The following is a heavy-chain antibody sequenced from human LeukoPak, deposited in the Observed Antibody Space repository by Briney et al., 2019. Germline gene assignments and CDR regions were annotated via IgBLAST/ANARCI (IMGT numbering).Heavy chain of an antibody. Sequence: SETLSLTCTVSGGSIRSSSDDYWGWIRQPPGKGLEWIGSIYYSGSTYYNPSLKSRVTISVDTSKNQFSLRLSSVTAADTAVYYCARDLGIAATGDVFDIWGQGTMVTVSS. CDR2: IYYSGST. CDR3: ARDLGIAATGDVFDI. CDR1: GGSIRSSSDDY. J-gene: IGHJ3*02. V-gene: IGHV4-39*07. D-gene: IGHD6-13*01.